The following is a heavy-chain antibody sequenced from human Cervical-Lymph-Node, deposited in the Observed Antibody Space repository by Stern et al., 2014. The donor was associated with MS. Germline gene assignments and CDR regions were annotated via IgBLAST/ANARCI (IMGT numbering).Heavy chain of an antibody. Sequence: QLVQSGPEVKKPGTSVKVSCKASGFPFSSSAVQWVRQARGPRLEWIGWFVVGSGNTSYAQRFQERVTITRDMSTSTAYMELSSLRSEDTAVYYCAAGYTYGTLHYWGQGTLVTVSS. J-gene: IGHJ4*02. D-gene: IGHD5-18*01. CDR3: AAGYTYGTLHY. CDR2: FVVGSGNT. V-gene: IGHV1-58*01. CDR1: GFPFSSSA.